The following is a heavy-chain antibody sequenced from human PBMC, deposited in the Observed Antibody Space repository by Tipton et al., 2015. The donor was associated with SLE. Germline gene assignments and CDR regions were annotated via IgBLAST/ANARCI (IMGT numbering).Heavy chain of an antibody. Sequence: TLSLTCTVSGGSITSTTYWWGWIRQPPGKNLEWIGSILYAGGTTYYNPSLKSRVAIDIDASKNQFSLKLTSVTAADTAVYYCARAVGYVAAANSPGWFDAWGQGTLVTVSS. D-gene: IGHD6-13*01. CDR3: ARAVGYVAAANSPGWFDA. J-gene: IGHJ5*02. V-gene: IGHV4-39*01. CDR2: ILYAGGTT. CDR1: GGSITSTTYW.